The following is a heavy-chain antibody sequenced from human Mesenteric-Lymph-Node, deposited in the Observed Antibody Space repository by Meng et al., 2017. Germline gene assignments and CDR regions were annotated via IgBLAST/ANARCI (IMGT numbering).Heavy chain of an antibody. CDR1: GFSLSTSGVG. D-gene: IGHD3-10*01. CDR2: IYWDDDK. Sequence: QISLKESGPTLVKPTQTLTLTCPFSGFSLSTSGVGVGWIRQPPGKALEWLALIYWDDDKRYSPSLKSRLTITKDTSKNQVVLTMTNMDPVDAATYYCAQTYGSGSSPPFDYWGQGTLVTVSS. V-gene: IGHV2-5*02. CDR3: AQTYGSGSSPPFDY. J-gene: IGHJ4*02.